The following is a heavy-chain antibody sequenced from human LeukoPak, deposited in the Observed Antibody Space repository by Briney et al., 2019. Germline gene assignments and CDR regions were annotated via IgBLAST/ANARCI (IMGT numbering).Heavy chain of an antibody. V-gene: IGHV1-69*13. CDR1: GGTFSSYA. CDR2: IIPIFGTA. D-gene: IGHD3-10*01. CDR3: ASYYHGSGSYNYFDY. J-gene: IGHJ4*02. Sequence: SVKVSCKASGGTFSSYAISWVRQAPGQGLEWMGGIIPIFGTANYAQKFQGRVTITADESTSTAYTELSSLRSEDTAVYYCASYYHGSGSYNYFDYWGQGTLVTVSS.